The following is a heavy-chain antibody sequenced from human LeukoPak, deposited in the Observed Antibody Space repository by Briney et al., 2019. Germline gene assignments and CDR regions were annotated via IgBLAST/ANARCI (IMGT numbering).Heavy chain of an antibody. V-gene: IGHV3-21*01. CDR2: ISSGSSYI. J-gene: IGHJ4*02. Sequence: GGSLRLSCAASGFTFSTYSMNWVRQAPGKGLEWVSSISSGSSYIYYADPVKGRFTISRDNAKNSLYLQMNSLRAEDTAVYYCARGNPTCSGVTCSFDYWGQGTLVTVSS. CDR1: GFTFSTYS. D-gene: IGHD2-15*01. CDR3: ARGNPTCSGVTCSFDY.